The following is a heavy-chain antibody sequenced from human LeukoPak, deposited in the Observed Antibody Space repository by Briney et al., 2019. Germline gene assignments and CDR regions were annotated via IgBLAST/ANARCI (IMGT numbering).Heavy chain of an antibody. V-gene: IGHV3-23*01. D-gene: IGHD4-17*01. CDR1: GFTFSDYA. J-gene: IGHJ4*02. CDR3: AKSVESAVTTNPYFDY. Sequence: GGSLRLSCAASGFTFSDYAMSWVRQAPGKGLKWVSVISGSGGSTYNADSVKGRFTISRDNSKNTLYLQMNSLRAEDTAVYYCAKSVESAVTTNPYFDYWGQGTLVTVSS. CDR2: ISGSGGST.